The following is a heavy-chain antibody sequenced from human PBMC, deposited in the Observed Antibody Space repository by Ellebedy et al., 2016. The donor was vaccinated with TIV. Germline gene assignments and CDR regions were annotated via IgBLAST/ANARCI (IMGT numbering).Heavy chain of an antibody. CDR2: ISAYNGNT. Sequence: GESLKISCKGSGYTFTSYGISWVRQAPGQGLEWMGWISAYNGNTNYAQKLQGRVTMTTDTSTSTAYMELRSLRSDDTAVYYCARGRDHIVVSYCDAFDIWGQGTMVTVSS. V-gene: IGHV1-18*01. D-gene: IGHD2-15*01. J-gene: IGHJ3*02. CDR3: ARGRDHIVVSYCDAFDI. CDR1: GYTFTSYG.